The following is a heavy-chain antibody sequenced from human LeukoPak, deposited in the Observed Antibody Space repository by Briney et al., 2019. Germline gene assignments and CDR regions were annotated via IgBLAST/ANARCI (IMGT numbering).Heavy chain of an antibody. J-gene: IGHJ5*02. D-gene: IGHD3-10*01. Sequence: PSETLSLTCTVSGGSVSSYYWSWIRQPAGKGLEWIGRIYTSGSTNYNPSLKSRVTMSVDTSKNQFSLKLSSVTAADTAVYYCARDRWFGELFPYNWFDPWGQGTLVTVSS. CDR1: GGSVSSYY. CDR2: IYTSGST. V-gene: IGHV4-4*07. CDR3: ARDRWFGELFPYNWFDP.